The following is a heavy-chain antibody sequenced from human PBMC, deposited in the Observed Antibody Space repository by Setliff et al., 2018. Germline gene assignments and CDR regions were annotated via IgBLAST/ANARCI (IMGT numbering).Heavy chain of an antibody. Sequence: PSETLSLTCAVSGASINSGHYWGWIRQPPCKGLEWIATIYHRGRKYYNPSLQSRVSVSLDTSKNHFSLRLTSMTAADTAVYYCATPGRDDLDSPFEPFDIWGQGTMVTVSS. CDR2: IYHRGRK. D-gene: IGHD3-3*01. J-gene: IGHJ3*02. V-gene: IGHV4-38-2*01. CDR3: ATPGRDDLDSPFEPFDI. CDR1: GASINSGHY.